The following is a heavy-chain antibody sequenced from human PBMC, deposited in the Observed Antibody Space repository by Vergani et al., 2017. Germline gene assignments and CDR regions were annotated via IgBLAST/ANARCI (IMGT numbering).Heavy chain of an antibody. V-gene: IGHV4-39*07. CDR1: GGSISSSSYY. CDR2: IYYSGST. CDR3: ARDIGDYYYYYMDV. J-gene: IGHJ6*03. Sequence: QLQLQESGPGLVKPSETLSLTCTVSGGSISSSSYYWGWIRQPPGKGLEWIGSIYYSGSTYYNPSLKSRVTISVDTSKNQFSLKVSSVTAADTAVYYCARDIGDYYYYYMDVWGEGTTVTVSS. D-gene: IGHD1-26*01.